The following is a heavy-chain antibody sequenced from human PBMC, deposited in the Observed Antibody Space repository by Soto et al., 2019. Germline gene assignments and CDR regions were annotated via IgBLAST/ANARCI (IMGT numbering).Heavy chain of an antibody. D-gene: IGHD3-10*01. J-gene: IGHJ6*03. CDR1: GFTFSDYY. Sequence: VQLVESGGGLVKPGGSLRLSCAASGFTFSDYYMSWIRQAPGKGLEWVSYISSSGSTIYYADSVKGRFTISRDNAKNSLYLQMNSLRAEDTAVYYCARDSITMVRGVITYYYYYYMDVWGKGTTVTVSS. V-gene: IGHV3-11*01. CDR2: ISSSGSTI. CDR3: ARDSITMVRGVITYYYYYYMDV.